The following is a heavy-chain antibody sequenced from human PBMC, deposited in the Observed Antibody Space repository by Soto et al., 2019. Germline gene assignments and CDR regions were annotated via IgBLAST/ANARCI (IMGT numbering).Heavy chain of an antibody. V-gene: IGHV4-31*03. J-gene: IGHJ4*02. CDR2: IYYSGST. CDR1: GGSISSGGYY. Sequence: SETLSLTCTVSGGSISSGGYYWSWIRQHPGKGLEWIGYIYYSGSTYYNPSLKSRVTISVDTSKNQFSLKLSSVTAADTAVYYCAREASLVVTPGEGFDYWGQGTLVTVSS. D-gene: IGHD2-21*02. CDR3: AREASLVVTPGEGFDY.